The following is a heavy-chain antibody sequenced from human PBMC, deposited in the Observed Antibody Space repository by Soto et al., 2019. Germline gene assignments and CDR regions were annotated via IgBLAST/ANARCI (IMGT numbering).Heavy chain of an antibody. CDR3: ARGPSRGCFDF. Sequence: GASVKVSCKTSGYTFTTIFLHWLRQAPGQRLEWMGWINPANGVTMYSQKFLGRVSNTRDTSATTAYMELTSLTSDDTAVYYCARGPSRGCFDFWGQGTLVTVSS. J-gene: IGHJ4*02. V-gene: IGHV1-3*01. D-gene: IGHD5-12*01. CDR1: GYTFTTIF. CDR2: INPANGVT.